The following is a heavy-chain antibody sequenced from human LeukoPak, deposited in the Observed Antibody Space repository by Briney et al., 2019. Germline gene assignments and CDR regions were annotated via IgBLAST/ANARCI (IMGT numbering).Heavy chain of an antibody. CDR3: ARGDSSGLFDY. D-gene: IGHD6-19*01. Sequence: SETLSLTCTVSGGSISNYYWNWIRKPAGTGLEWIGRIYTSGSTNYNPSLKSRVTVSVDTSKNQFSLKLSSLTAADTAVYYCARGDSSGLFDYWGQGTLVTVSS. CDR1: GGSISNYY. J-gene: IGHJ4*02. CDR2: IYTSGST. V-gene: IGHV4-4*07.